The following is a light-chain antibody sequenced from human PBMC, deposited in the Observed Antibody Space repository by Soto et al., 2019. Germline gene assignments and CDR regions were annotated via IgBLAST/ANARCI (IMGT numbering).Light chain of an antibody. V-gene: IGLV2-14*01. CDR3: SSYRNSPSLV. Sequence: QSVLTQPPSVSAAPRQKVTISCSGSTSNIGNNFVSWYQQHPGKAPKLLIFEVSNRPSGVSNRFSGSKSGNTASLTISGLQAEDEADYYCSSYRNSPSLVFGGGTKLTVL. J-gene: IGLJ3*02. CDR1: TSNIGNNF. CDR2: EVS.